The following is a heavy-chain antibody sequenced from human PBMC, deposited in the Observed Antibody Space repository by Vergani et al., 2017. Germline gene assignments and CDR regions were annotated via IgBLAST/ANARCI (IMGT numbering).Heavy chain of an antibody. CDR1: GGSISSGGYS. CDR3: ARGGFVVVPAAMLVDAFDL. Sequence: QLQLQESGSGLVKPSQTLSLTCAVSGGSISSGGYSWSWIRQPPGKGLEWIGYIYHSGSTYYNPSLKSRVTISVDRSKNQFSLKLSSVTAADTAVYYCARGGFVVVPAAMLVDAFDLWGQGTMVTVSS. V-gene: IGHV4-30-2*01. J-gene: IGHJ3*01. CDR2: IYHSGST. D-gene: IGHD2-2*01.